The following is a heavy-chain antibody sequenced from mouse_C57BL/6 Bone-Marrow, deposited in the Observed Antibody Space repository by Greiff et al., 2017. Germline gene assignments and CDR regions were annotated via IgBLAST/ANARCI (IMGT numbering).Heavy chain of an antibody. D-gene: IGHD1-1*01. CDR1: GYTFTSYW. CDR3: ARDYYGSSYDY. V-gene: IGHV1-59*01. J-gene: IGHJ2*01. Sequence: QVHVKQPGAELVRPGTSVKLSCKASGYTFTSYWMHWVKQRPGQGLEWIGVIDPSDSYTNYNQKFKGKATLTVDTSSSTAYLQLSSLTSEDSAVYYGARDYYGSSYDYWGQGTTLTVSS. CDR2: IDPSDSYT.